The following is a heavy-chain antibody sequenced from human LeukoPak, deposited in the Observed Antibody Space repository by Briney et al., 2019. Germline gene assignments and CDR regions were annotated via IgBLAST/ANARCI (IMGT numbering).Heavy chain of an antibody. Sequence: GGSLRLSCAASGFSFSIYSMNWVRQAPGKGLEWVSSISTSSTYIYYADSVKGRFTISRDNAKNSLYLQMNSLRAEDTAVYYCARDYSSGWYGNMDVWGKGTTVTVSS. CDR1: GFSFSIYS. V-gene: IGHV3-21*01. D-gene: IGHD6-19*01. CDR3: ARDYSSGWYGNMDV. J-gene: IGHJ6*03. CDR2: ISTSSTYI.